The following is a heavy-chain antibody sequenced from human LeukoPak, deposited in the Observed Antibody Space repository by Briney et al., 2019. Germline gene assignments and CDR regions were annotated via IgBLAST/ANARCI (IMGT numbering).Heavy chain of an antibody. V-gene: IGHV4-30-2*01. J-gene: IGHJ4*02. CDR1: GGSISSGGYS. Sequence: SQTLSLTCAVSGGSISSGGYSWSWIRQPPGTGLEWIGYIYHSGSTYYNPSLKSRVTISVDRSKNQFSLKLSSVTAADTAVYYCARVYGDYGYFDYWGQGTLVTVSS. CDR2: IYHSGST. D-gene: IGHD4-17*01. CDR3: ARVYGDYGYFDY.